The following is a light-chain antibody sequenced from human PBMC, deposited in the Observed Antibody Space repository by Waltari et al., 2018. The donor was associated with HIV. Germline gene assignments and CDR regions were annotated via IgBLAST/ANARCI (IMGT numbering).Light chain of an antibody. V-gene: IGKV3-11*01. CDR3: QQRSDWPRLT. Sequence: EIVLTQSPATLSLSLGARATLSCRASQSVSSFLAWFQQKPGQAPRLLISDASTRATGIRARFSGSGSGTDCTLTISSLEPEDLAVYYCQQRSDWPRLTFGGGTKVEIK. J-gene: IGKJ4*01. CDR1: QSVSSF. CDR2: DAS.